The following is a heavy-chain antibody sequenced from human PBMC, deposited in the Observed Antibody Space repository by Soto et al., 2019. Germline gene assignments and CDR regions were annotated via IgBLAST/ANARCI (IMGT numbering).Heavy chain of an antibody. CDR1: GSTFRRYA. V-gene: IGHV3-30-3*01. J-gene: IGHJ4*02. CDR2: ISYEGSNK. D-gene: IGHD3-3*01. Sequence: GGAXRLSCAASGSTFRRYAMHWVRQAPGKGLEWVADISYEGSNKYCAGSVKCRFTISRDNSKNTLSLQMNSLRAEDTAVYYCASYASRGDFCTGYRPHDFDYWGQGTLVTVSS. CDR3: ASYASRGDFCTGYRPHDFDY.